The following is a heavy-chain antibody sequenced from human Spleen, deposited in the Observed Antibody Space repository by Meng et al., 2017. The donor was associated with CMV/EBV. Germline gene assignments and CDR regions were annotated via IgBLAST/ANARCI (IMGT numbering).Heavy chain of an antibody. Sequence: ESCSGYYRSGSPQPPVKGLEWIRGINHSGRTNYNPSLKSRVTISVDTSKNQFSLKRSSVTAADTAVYDCARGRRGIFGVVIIRFDYWGQGTLVTVSS. CDR2: INHSGRT. V-gene: IGHV4-34*01. CDR1: ESCSGYY. CDR3: ARGRRGIFGVVIIRFDY. D-gene: IGHD3-3*02. J-gene: IGHJ4*02.